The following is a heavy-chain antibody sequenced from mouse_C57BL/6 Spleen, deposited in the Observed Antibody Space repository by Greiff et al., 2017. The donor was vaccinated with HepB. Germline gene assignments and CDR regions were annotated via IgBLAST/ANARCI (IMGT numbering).Heavy chain of an antibody. CDR2: INPNNGGT. CDR3: TKGNYNWARDY. Sequence: VQLQQSGPELVKPGASVKISCKASGYTFTDYYMNWVKQSHGKSLEWIGDINPNNGGTSYNQKFKGKATLTVDKSSSTAYMELRSLTSEDSAVYYCTKGNYNWARDYWGQGTSVTVSS. J-gene: IGHJ4*01. V-gene: IGHV1-26*01. D-gene: IGHD4-1*01. CDR1: GYTFTDYY.